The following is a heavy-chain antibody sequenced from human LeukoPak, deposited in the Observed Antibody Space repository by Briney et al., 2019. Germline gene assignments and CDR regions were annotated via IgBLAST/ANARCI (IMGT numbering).Heavy chain of an antibody. V-gene: IGHV3-23*01. J-gene: IGHJ4*02. CDR2: IFGSGGSP. Sequence: GSLRLSCAASGFAFSSYSMNWVRQAPGKGLEWVAGIFGSGGSPHYADSVKGRFTISRDNSRNTVYLQINSLRAEDTAVYYCGKTTVGYSSGQKPAWPVDYWGQGTLVTVSS. CDR1: GFAFSSYS. CDR3: GKTTVGYSSGQKPAWPVDY. D-gene: IGHD5-18*01.